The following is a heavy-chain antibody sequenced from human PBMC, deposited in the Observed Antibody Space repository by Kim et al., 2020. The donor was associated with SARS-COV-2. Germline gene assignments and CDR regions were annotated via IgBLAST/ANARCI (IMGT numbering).Heavy chain of an antibody. Sequence: GGSLRLSCAASGFTFSSYGMHWVRQAPGKGLEWVAVIWYDGSNKYYADSVKGRFTISRDNSKNTLYLQMNSLRAEDTAVYYCARDPGQYYDILTGYYPPYYYYGMDAWGQGTTVTVSS. CDR3: ARDPGQYYDILTGYYPPYYYYGMDA. D-gene: IGHD3-9*01. CDR2: IWYDGSNK. J-gene: IGHJ6*02. V-gene: IGHV3-33*01. CDR1: GFTFSSYG.